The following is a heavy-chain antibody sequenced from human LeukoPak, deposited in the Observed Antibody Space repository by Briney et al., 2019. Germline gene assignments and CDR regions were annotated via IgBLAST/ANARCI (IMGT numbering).Heavy chain of an antibody. J-gene: IGHJ4*02. CDR1: GFTFSSYA. Sequence: GGSLRLSCAASGFTFSSYAMSWVRQAPGKGLEWVANIKQDGSEKYYVDSVKGRFTISRDNAKNSLYLQMNSLRAEDTAVYYCARDDYDFWSGYLGTDYWGQGTLVTVSS. D-gene: IGHD3-3*01. CDR2: IKQDGSEK. CDR3: ARDDYDFWSGYLGTDY. V-gene: IGHV3-7*01.